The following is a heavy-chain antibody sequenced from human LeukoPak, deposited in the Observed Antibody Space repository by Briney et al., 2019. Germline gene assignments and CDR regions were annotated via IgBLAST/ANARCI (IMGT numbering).Heavy chain of an antibody. Sequence: PSETLSLTCTVSGYSISSGYYWGWIRQPPGKGLEWIGSIYHSGITNYNPSLKSRVTISIDTSKNEFSLKLTSVIAADTAVYFCAREANYYGSGSYFEGTFDYWGQGSLVTVSS. CDR3: AREANYYGSGSYFEGTFDY. D-gene: IGHD3-10*01. CDR2: IYHSGIT. V-gene: IGHV4-38-2*02. J-gene: IGHJ4*02. CDR1: GYSISSGYY.